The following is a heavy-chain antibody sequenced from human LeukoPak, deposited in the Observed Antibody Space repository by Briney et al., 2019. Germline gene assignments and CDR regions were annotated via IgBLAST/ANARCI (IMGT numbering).Heavy chain of an antibody. CDR3: ARYLSSGWSNYFDY. Sequence: SETLSLTCTVSGGSISSSSYYWGWIRQPPGKDLEWIGSIYYSGSTYYNPSLKSRVAISVDTSKNQFSLQLSSVTAADTAVYYCARYLSSGWSNYFDYWGQGTLVTVSS. CDR2: IYYSGST. J-gene: IGHJ4*02. D-gene: IGHD6-19*01. CDR1: GGSISSSSYY. V-gene: IGHV4-39*07.